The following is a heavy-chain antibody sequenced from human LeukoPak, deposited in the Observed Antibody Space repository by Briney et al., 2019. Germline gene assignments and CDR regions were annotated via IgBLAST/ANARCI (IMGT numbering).Heavy chain of an antibody. V-gene: IGHV1-69*02. Sequence: SVKVSCKASGGTFSSYTISWVRQAPGQGLEWMGRIIPILGIANYAQKFQGRVTITADKSTSTAYMELSSLGSEDTAVYYCASPSTMIDHDAFDIWGQGTMVTVSS. J-gene: IGHJ3*02. D-gene: IGHD3-22*01. CDR3: ASPSTMIDHDAFDI. CDR2: IIPILGIA. CDR1: GGTFSSYT.